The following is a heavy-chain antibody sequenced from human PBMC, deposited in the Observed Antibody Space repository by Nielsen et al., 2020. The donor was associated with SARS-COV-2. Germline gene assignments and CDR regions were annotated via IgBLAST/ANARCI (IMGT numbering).Heavy chain of an antibody. J-gene: IGHJ2*01. CDR2: VSTGGDYI. Sequence: GESLKISCAASGFTFRFYTMHWVRQAPGKGLEWVSSVSTGGDYIHYADLVQGRFAISRDNAKDSLYLQMNSLRDEDTAVYYCARDQDGGAATSNFYFDLWGRGTLVIVSS. V-gene: IGHV3-21*01. D-gene: IGHD6-25*01. CDR1: GFTFRFYT. CDR3: ARDQDGGAATSNFYFDL.